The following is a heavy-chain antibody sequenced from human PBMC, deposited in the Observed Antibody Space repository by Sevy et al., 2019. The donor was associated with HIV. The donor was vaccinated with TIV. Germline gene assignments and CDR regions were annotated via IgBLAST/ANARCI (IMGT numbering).Heavy chain of an antibody. V-gene: IGHV3-7*01. D-gene: IGHD6-19*01. CDR2: LKQDGSEK. J-gene: IGHJ3*02. CDR3: ARVLSSGWYRDAFDI. Sequence: GGSLRLSCAASGFTFSSYWMSWVRQAPGKGLEWVANLKQDGSEKYYVDSVKGRFTISRDNAKNSLYLQMNSLRAEDTAVYYCARVLSSGWYRDAFDIWGQGTMVTVSS. CDR1: GFTFSSYW.